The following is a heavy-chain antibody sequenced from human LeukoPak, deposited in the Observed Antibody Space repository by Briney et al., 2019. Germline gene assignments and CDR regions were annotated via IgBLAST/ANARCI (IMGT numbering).Heavy chain of an antibody. Sequence: QPGGSLRLSCAASGFTFSTYWMNWYRQAPGKGLEWVGNINQDASEINYVDSVRGRSTISRDNAKNSLHLQMNSLRAEDTAVYYCATDRDNSDWQKRFDSWGQGTLVTVSS. J-gene: IGHJ4*02. CDR1: GFTFSTYW. CDR2: INQDASEI. D-gene: IGHD2-21*02. V-gene: IGHV3-7*01. CDR3: ATDRDNSDWQKRFDS.